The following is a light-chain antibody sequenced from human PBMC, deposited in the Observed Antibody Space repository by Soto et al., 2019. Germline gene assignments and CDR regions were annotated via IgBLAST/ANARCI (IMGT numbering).Light chain of an antibody. J-gene: IGKJ1*01. V-gene: IGKV3-15*01. CDR2: SAS. CDR1: QSISNN. CDR3: QQYSNWPRT. Sequence: EIVMTQSPATLSVSPGERATLSCRAGQSISNNLAWYQQKPGQAPRLLIYSASTRATGIPARFTGSGSGTEFTLTISGLQSEDFAVYYCQQYSNWPRTFGQGTKV.